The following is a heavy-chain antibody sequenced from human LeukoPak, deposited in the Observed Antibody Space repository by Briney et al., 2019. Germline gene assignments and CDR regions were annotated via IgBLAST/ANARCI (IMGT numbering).Heavy chain of an antibody. Sequence: PSETLSLTCAVYGGSFSGYYWSWIRQPPGKGLEWIGEFNHSGSTNYNQSLKSRVTISVDTSKNQFSLKLSSVTAADTAVYYCARGFIAAAGRYYYYYYGMDVWGQGTTVTVSS. D-gene: IGHD6-13*01. CDR1: GGSFSGYY. CDR3: ARGFIAAAGRYYYYYYGMDV. CDR2: FNHSGST. J-gene: IGHJ6*02. V-gene: IGHV4-34*01.